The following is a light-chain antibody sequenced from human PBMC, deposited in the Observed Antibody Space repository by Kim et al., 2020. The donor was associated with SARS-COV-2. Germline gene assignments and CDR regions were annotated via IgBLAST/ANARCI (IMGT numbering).Light chain of an antibody. Sequence: LSPGARAVPACTASQTVNSDCLGWYQQKPGQAPRRLIYGTSNRATGVPGRFSGRGSGTDFTLAISGLVPEDFAVYYCQQYGESPYTFGQGTKLEI. V-gene: IGKV3-20*01. CDR2: GTS. CDR3: QQYGESPYT. J-gene: IGKJ2*01. CDR1: QTVNSDC.